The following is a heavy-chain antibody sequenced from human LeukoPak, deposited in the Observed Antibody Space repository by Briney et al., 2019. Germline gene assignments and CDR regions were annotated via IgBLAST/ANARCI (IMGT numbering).Heavy chain of an antibody. Sequence: ASVKVSCKASGYTFTGYYMHWVRQAPGQGLEWMGWINPNSGGTNYAQKFQGRVTMTRDTSISTAYMELSRLRSDDTAVYYCARDGLEKGSGSYSRYYYYYMDVWGKGTTVTISS. D-gene: IGHD3-10*01. V-gene: IGHV1-2*02. CDR2: INPNSGGT. J-gene: IGHJ6*03. CDR1: GYTFTGYY. CDR3: ARDGLEKGSGSYSRYYYYYMDV.